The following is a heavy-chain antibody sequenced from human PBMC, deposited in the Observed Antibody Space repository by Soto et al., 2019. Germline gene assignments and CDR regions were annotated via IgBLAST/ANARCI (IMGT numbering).Heavy chain of an antibody. CDR1: GFSVSSNY. J-gene: IGHJ4*02. V-gene: IGHV3-66*01. Sequence: GGSLRLSCAASGFSVSSNYMSWVRQAPGKGLEWVSVIYSGGDIYYADSVQGRFTTSRDISKNSLDLQMNSLRAEDTAVYYCARDRRDGDTIWGQGVLVTASS. CDR2: IYSGGDI. CDR3: ARDRRDGDTI. D-gene: IGHD3-3*01.